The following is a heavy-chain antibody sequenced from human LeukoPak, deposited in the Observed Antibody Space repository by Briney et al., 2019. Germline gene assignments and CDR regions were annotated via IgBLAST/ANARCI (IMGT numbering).Heavy chain of an antibody. CDR1: GGSISSSSYY. V-gene: IGHV4-39*07. Sequence: PSETLSLTCTVSGGSISSSSYYWGWIRQPPGKGLEWIGSIYYSGSTYYNPSLKSRVTISVDTSKNQFSLKLSSVTAADTAVYYCARWGSGSYLERYYYYYYYMDVWGKGTTVTVSS. CDR2: IYYSGST. J-gene: IGHJ6*03. D-gene: IGHD1-26*01. CDR3: ARWGSGSYLERYYYYYYYMDV.